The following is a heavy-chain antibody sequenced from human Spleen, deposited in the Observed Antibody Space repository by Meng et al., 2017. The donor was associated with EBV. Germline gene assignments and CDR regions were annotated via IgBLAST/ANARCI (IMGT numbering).Heavy chain of an antibody. V-gene: IGHV4-4*02. J-gene: IGHJ4*02. CDR1: GASIDSSDW. Sequence: QGHLEDPGPGLVKPSGILSLTCAVSGASIDSSDWWTWVRQAPGKGLEWIGEIHHSGTTNYNPSLESRVTISIDKSDNQFSLKLTSVTAADTAVYYCARGLGGHYPTMEYWGQGTLVTVSS. CDR3: ARGLGGHYPTMEY. CDR2: IHHSGTT. D-gene: IGHD3-22*01.